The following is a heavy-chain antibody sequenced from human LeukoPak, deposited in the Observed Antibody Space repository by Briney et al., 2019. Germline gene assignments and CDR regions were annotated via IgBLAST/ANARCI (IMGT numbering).Heavy chain of an antibody. D-gene: IGHD5-24*01. CDR3: ATPSRDGYNKDAFDI. CDR1: GYSISSGYY. J-gene: IGHJ3*02. CDR2: IYHSGST. V-gene: IGHV4-38-2*01. Sequence: SETLSLTCAVSGYSISSGYYWGWIRQPPGKGLEWIGSIYHSGSTYYNPSLKSRVTISVDTSKNLFSLQLSSVTAADTPVYYCATPSRDGYNKDAFDIWGQGTMVTVSS.